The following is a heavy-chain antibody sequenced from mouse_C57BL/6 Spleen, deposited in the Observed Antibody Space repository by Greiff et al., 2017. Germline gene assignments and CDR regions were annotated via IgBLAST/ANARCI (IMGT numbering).Heavy chain of an antibody. CDR1: GYPFTSYT. Sequence: VQLQQSGAELARPGASVKMSCKASGYPFTSYTMHWVKQRPGQGLDWIGYINPSSGYTKYTQKFKDKATLTADKSTSTAYMQLSSLTSEDSAVYYCARVDYYGSSPWFAYWGQGTLVTVSA. D-gene: IGHD1-1*01. CDR2: INPSSGYT. V-gene: IGHV1-4*01. J-gene: IGHJ3*01. CDR3: ARVDYYGSSPWFAY.